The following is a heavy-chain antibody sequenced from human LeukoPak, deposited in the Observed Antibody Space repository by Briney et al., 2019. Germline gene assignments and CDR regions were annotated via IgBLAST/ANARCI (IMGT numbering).Heavy chain of an antibody. Sequence: HTGGSLRLSCAPSGFTFSSYAMSWVRQAPGKGLEWVSGISGNGGYTYYADSVKGRFTLSRDNSKNTLYLQMNSLRAEDTAVYYSAKDRTMGYCSGGRCAYFDYWGQGTLVTVSS. CDR1: GFTFSSYA. J-gene: IGHJ4*02. CDR2: ISGNGGYT. D-gene: IGHD2-15*01. V-gene: IGHV3-23*01. CDR3: AKDRTMGYCSGGRCAYFDY.